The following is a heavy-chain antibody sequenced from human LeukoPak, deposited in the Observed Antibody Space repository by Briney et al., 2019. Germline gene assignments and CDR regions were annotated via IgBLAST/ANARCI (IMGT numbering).Heavy chain of an antibody. Sequence: SQTLSLTCTVSGGSISSGDYYWSWIRQPPGKGLEWIGYIYYSGSTNYNPSLKSRVTISVDTSKNQFSLKLSSVTAADTAVYYCASLGDGYNPAVYAFDYWGQGTLVTVSS. D-gene: IGHD5-24*01. V-gene: IGHV4-30-4*08. J-gene: IGHJ4*02. CDR3: ASLGDGYNPAVYAFDY. CDR1: GGSISSGDYY. CDR2: IYYSGST.